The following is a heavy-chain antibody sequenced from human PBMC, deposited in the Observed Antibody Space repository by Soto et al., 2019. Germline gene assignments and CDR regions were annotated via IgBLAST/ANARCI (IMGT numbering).Heavy chain of an antibody. J-gene: IGHJ3*02. CDR3: ARDPGYPVDAFDI. CDR1: GFTVSSNY. D-gene: IGHD5-18*01. V-gene: IGHV3-66*01. CDR2: IYSGGST. Sequence: PGGSLRLSCAASGFTVSSNYMSWVRQAPGKGLEWVSVIYSGGSTYYADSVKGRFTISRDNSKNTLYLQMNSLRAEDTAVYYCARDPGYPVDAFDIWGQGTMVTVSS.